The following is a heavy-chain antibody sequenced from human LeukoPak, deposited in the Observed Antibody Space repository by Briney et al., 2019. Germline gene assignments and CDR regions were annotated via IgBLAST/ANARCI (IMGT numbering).Heavy chain of an antibody. Sequence: ASVKVSCKASGYTFTGYYMHWVRQAPGQGLEWMGWINPNSGGTNYAQKFQSRVTMTRDTSISTAYMELSRLRSDDTAVYYCARQWDYYDSSGYLFDYWGQGTLVTVSS. V-gene: IGHV1-2*02. CDR2: INPNSGGT. CDR3: ARQWDYYDSSGYLFDY. CDR1: GYTFTGYY. J-gene: IGHJ4*02. D-gene: IGHD3-22*01.